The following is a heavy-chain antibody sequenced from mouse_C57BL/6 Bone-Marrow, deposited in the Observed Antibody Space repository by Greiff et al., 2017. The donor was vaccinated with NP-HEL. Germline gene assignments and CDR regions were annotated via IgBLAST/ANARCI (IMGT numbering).Heavy chain of an antibody. V-gene: IGHV1-64*01. Sequence: QVQLQQPGAELVKPGASVKLSCKASGYTFTSYWMHWVKQRPGQGLEWIGMIHPNSGSTNYNEKFKSKATLTVDKSSSTAYMQLSSLTSEDSAVYYCARDYYGSSLYCYFDVWGTGTTVTVSS. J-gene: IGHJ1*03. CDR1: GYTFTSYW. CDR3: ARDYYGSSLYCYFDV. D-gene: IGHD1-1*01. CDR2: IHPNSGST.